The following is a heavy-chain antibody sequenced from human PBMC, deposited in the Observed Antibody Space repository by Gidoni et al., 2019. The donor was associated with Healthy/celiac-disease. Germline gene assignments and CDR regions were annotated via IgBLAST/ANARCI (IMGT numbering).Heavy chain of an antibody. J-gene: IGHJ4*02. D-gene: IGHD2-21*02. CDR2: ISSSSSYI. V-gene: IGHV3-21*01. Sequence: EVQLVESGGGLVKPGGSLRLSCAASGFTFSRYSMNWVRQAPGKGLEWVSSISSSSSYIYYADSVKGRFTISRDNAKNSLYLQMNSLRAEDTAVYYCARLQLDYDCGGDCRDYWGQGTLVTVSS. CDR3: ARLQLDYDCGGDCRDY. CDR1: GFTFSRYS.